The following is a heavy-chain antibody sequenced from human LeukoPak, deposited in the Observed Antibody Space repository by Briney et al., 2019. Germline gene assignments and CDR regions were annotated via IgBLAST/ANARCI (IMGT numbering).Heavy chain of an antibody. V-gene: IGHV3-33*06. J-gene: IGHJ4*02. D-gene: IGHD5-12*01. Sequence: PGGSLRLSCAASGFTFNKNGMHWVRQAPGKGLEWVAVIWNDGSNKYYADSVKGRFTISRDNSRNTLYLQMNSLRADDTAMYYCAKERVVRGYSGYDFDYWGQGTVVT. CDR1: GFTFNKNG. CDR3: AKERVVRGYSGYDFDY. CDR2: IWNDGSNK.